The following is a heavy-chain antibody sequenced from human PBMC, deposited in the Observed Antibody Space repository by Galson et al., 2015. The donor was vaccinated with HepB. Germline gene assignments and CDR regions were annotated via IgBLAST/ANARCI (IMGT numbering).Heavy chain of an antibody. V-gene: IGHV3-66*02. CDR3: AGCHFLRCPDAFDI. CDR1: GFTVSSNY. CDR2: IYVGGDT. D-gene: IGHD4-17*01. J-gene: IGHJ3*02. Sequence: SLRLSCAASGFTVSSNYMNWVRQAPGKGPEWLSIIYVGGDTYYADSVRGRFTISRDNSKNMLYLQMDSLRPEDTAVYYCAGCHFLRCPDAFDIWGQGTKVTVSS.